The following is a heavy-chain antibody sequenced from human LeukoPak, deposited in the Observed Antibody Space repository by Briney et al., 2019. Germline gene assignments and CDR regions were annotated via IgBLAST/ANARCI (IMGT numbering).Heavy chain of an antibody. V-gene: IGHV3-21*01. J-gene: IGHJ4*02. CDR2: SSSSTNYI. D-gene: IGHD6-25*01. CDR1: GFTFISYN. CDR3: TKVRGAAEIDY. Sequence: LRLSCAGSGFTFISYNMDSVRQGPGNGLEWVSSSSSSTNYIYYADSVKGRFTIYRDNAKNSLYLQMNSLRAEDTAGYYCTKVRGAAEIDYWGQGTLVTVSS.